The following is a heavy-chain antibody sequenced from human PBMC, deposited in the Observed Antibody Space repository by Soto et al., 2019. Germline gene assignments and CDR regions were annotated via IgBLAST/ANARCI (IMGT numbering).Heavy chain of an antibody. Sequence: EVQLLESGGGLVQPGGSLRLSCAASGFTFSNYAVTWVRQAPGKGREWVSTISGSGGSTYYADYVKGRFTISRDNSKNTLYLQMNSLRAEDTDVYYWAKDQGSSWYERDYWGQGTLVTVSS. D-gene: IGHD6-13*01. CDR1: GFTFSNYA. V-gene: IGHV3-23*01. CDR2: ISGSGGST. CDR3: AKDQGSSWYERDY. J-gene: IGHJ4*02.